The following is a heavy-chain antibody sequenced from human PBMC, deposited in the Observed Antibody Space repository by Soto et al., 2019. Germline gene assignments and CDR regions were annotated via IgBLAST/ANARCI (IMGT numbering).Heavy chain of an antibody. CDR1: GGTFSSYA. J-gene: IGHJ4*02. CDR3: AKSQAYYYDSSGYDSVFDY. D-gene: IGHD3-22*01. V-gene: IGHV1-69*01. Sequence: QVQLVQSGAEVKKPGSSVKVSCKASGGTFSSYAISWVRQAPGQGLEWMGGIIPIFGTANYAQKFQGRVTITADESTSTANMELSSLRSEDTAVYYCAKSQAYYYDSSGYDSVFDYWGQGTLVTVSS. CDR2: IIPIFGTA.